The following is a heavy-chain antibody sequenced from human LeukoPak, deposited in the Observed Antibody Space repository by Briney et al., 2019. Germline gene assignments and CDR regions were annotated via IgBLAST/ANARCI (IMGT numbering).Heavy chain of an antibody. CDR3: APPAQSVVPAARGGINWFDP. CDR2: ISGSGGST. D-gene: IGHD2-2*01. V-gene: IGHV3-23*01. J-gene: IGHJ5*02. CDR1: GFTFSSYA. Sequence: GGSLRLSCAASGFTFSSYAMSWVRQAPGKGLEWVSAISGSGGSTYYADSVKGRFTISRDNSKNTLYLQMNSLRAEDTAVYYCAPPAQSVVPAARGGINWFDPWGQGTLVTVSS.